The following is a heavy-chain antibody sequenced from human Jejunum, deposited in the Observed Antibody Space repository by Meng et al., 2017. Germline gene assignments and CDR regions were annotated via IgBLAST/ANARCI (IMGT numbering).Heavy chain of an antibody. D-gene: IGHD3-3*01. CDR1: GFTFSSHW. J-gene: IGHJ4*02. V-gene: IGHV3-7*01. CDR3: ARDPLGSQYSIFDY. CDR2: IKQDGSQE. Sequence: GESLKISCVASGFTFSSHWMNWVRQAPGKGLEWVANIKQDGSQEYFVDSVKGRFTISRDNAKNSLYLQMNSLRDEDTAVYYCARDPLGSQYSIFDYWGQGALVTVSS.